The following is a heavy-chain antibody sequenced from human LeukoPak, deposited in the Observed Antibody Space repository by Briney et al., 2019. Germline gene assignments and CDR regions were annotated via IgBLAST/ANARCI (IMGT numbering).Heavy chain of an antibody. CDR2: ISYYGSNK. J-gene: IGHJ4*02. Sequence: GGSLRLSCAASGFTFSSSGMHWVRQAPGKGLEWVAVISYYGSNKYYADSVKGRFTISRDNSKNTLYLQMNSLRTEDTAIYYCAKGSLGGLANNGDYSVFDYWGQGTLATVSS. D-gene: IGHD4-17*01. V-gene: IGHV3-30*18. CDR1: GFTFSSSG. CDR3: AKGSLGGLANNGDYSVFDY.